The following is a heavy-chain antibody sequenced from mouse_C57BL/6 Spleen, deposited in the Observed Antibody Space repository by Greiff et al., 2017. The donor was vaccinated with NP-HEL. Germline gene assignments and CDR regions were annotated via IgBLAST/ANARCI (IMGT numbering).Heavy chain of an antibody. Sequence: EVQRVESEGGLVQPGSSMKLSCTASGFTFSDYYMAWVRQVPEKGLEWVANINYDGSSTYYLDSLKSRFIISRDNAKNILYLQMSSLKSEDTATYYCARDRPDYYAMDYWGQGTSVTVSS. CDR1: GFTFSDYY. CDR3: ARDRPDYYAMDY. J-gene: IGHJ4*01. V-gene: IGHV5-16*01. CDR2: INYDGSST.